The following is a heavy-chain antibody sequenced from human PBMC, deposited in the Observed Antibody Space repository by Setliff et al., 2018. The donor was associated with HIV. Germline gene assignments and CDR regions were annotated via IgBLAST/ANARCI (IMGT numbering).Heavy chain of an antibody. CDR3: ARRTSVGSLA. J-gene: IGHJ5*01. V-gene: IGHV3-23*01. Sequence: PGGSLRLSCAASGFTFSSYAMTWVRQGPGKGLEWVSGISGGGGSTYYAAAVKGRFTISRDNSKNTLYLQMNSLSAEDTAVYYCARRTSVGSLAWGQGTLVTVSS. CDR1: GFTFSSYA. CDR2: ISGGGGST. D-gene: IGHD3-10*01.